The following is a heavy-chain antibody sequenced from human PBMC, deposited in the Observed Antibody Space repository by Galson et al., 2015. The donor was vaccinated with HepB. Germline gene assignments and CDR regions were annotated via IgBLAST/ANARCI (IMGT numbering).Heavy chain of an antibody. D-gene: IGHD6-13*01. Sequence: SVKVSCKASGYTFTSYYMHWVRQAPGQGLEWMGIINPSGGSTSYAQKFQGRVTMTRDTSTSTVYMELSSLRSEDTAVYYCARGGVAAADPYYYYGMDVWGQGTTVTVSS. V-gene: IGHV1-46*01. CDR2: INPSGGST. J-gene: IGHJ6*02. CDR3: ARGGVAAADPYYYYGMDV. CDR1: GYTFTSYY.